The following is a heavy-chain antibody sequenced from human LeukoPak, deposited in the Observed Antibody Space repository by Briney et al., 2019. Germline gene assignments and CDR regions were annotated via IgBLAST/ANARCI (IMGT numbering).Heavy chain of an antibody. D-gene: IGHD2-2*01. CDR1: GYTFTSYG. CDR2: ISAYNGNT. CDR3: ARDPPNIVVVPDNFDY. V-gene: IGHV1-18*01. Sequence: ASVKVSCKASGYTFTSYGISWVRQAPGQGLEWMGWISAYNGNTNYAQKLQGRVTMTTDKSTSTAYMELSSLRSEDTAVYYCARDPPNIVVVPDNFDYWGQGTLVTVSS. J-gene: IGHJ4*02.